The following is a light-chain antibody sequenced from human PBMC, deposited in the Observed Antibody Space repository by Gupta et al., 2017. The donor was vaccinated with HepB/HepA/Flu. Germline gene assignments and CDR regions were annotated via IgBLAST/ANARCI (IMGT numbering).Light chain of an antibody. V-gene: IGLV10-54*04. CDR2: RNN. CDR3: STWDSSLSGRV. CDR1: SNNGGDHG. J-gene: IGLJ2*01. Sequence: QAGLTQPPSVSTALRQTATPTCTRDSNNGGDHGAAWLQQHQGHPPKLLSYRNNNRPSGISERFSASKSGDTASLTITGLQPDDEADYYCSTWDSSLSGRVFGGGTKLTVL.